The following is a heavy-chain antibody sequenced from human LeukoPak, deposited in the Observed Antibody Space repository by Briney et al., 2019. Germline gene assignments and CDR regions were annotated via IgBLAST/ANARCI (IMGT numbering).Heavy chain of an antibody. J-gene: IGHJ5*02. Sequence: GGSLRLSCAASGFTFNDYYMSWIRQAPGKGLEWLSYINIGGTNTHYADSVKGRFTISRDNAKKSLYLEMNNQGAEDTAVYYCATDGAGFDTWGQGVLVTVSS. CDR1: GFTFNDYY. CDR2: INIGGTNT. CDR3: ATDGAGFDT. V-gene: IGHV3-11*01.